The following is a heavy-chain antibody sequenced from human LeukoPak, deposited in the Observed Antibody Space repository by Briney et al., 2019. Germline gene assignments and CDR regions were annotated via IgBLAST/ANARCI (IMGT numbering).Heavy chain of an antibody. V-gene: IGHV3-23*01. D-gene: IGHD2-2*01. J-gene: IGHJ4*02. CDR2: ISGSGGST. CDR3: AKDHGIVVVPAAYYYFDY. CDR1: GFTFSSYA. Sequence: PGGSLRLSCAASGFTFSSYAMSWVRQAPGKGLEWVSAISGSGGSTYYADSVKGRFTISRDNSKNTLYLQMNSLRAEDTAVYYCAKDHGIVVVPAAYYYFDYWGQGTLVTVSS.